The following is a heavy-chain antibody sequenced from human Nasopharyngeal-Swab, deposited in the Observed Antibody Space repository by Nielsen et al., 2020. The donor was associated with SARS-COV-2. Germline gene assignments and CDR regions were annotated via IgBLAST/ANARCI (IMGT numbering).Heavy chain of an antibody. D-gene: IGHD1-7*01. CDR3: VRHEGGTTLDY. Sequence: SETLSLTCTVSGGSINPYYWSWIRQPPGKGLEWIGHISYSGSTHYDPSFRSRVTMSVDTSKNQFSLKLTSVTAADTALYYCVRHEGGTTLDYWGQGTLVTVSS. V-gene: IGHV4-59*08. CDR1: GGSINPYY. CDR2: ISYSGST. J-gene: IGHJ4*02.